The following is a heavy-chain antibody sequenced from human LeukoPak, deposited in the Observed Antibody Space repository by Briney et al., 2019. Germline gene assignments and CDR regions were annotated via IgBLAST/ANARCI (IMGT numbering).Heavy chain of an antibody. V-gene: IGHV1-69*06. CDR2: IIPIFGTA. J-gene: IGHJ4*02. D-gene: IGHD6-6*01. CDR1: GGTFSSYA. Sequence: SVKVSCKASGGTFSSYAISWVRQAPGQGLEWMGGIIPIFGTANYAQKFQGRVTITADKSTSTAYMELSSLRSEDTAVYYCARGEPLAARFDYWGQGTLVTVSS. CDR3: ARGEPLAARFDY.